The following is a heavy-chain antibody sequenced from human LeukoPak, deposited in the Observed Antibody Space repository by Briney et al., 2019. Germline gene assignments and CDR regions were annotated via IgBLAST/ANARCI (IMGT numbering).Heavy chain of an antibody. CDR1: GASISTYY. J-gene: IGHJ4*02. V-gene: IGHV4-4*07. D-gene: IGHD3-22*01. CDR3: ARVYYDSTGYYYRTRYYFDF. CDR2: IYTSEST. Sequence: SETLSLTCTVSGASISTYYWSWIRQPAGKGLEWIGHIYTSESTNYNPSLKSRVTMSVDTSKNQFSLKLTSVTAADTAVYYCARVYYDSTGYYYRTRYYFDFWGQGTLVTVSS.